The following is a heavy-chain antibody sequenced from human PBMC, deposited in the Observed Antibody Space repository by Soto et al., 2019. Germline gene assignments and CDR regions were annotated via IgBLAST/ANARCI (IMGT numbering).Heavy chain of an antibody. V-gene: IGHV1-8*01. CDR1: GYPFTSSD. CDR2: MNPNSGNT. D-gene: IGHD3-3*01. CDR3: AKRAAFWSGYPDYYYYYYMDV. J-gene: IGHJ6*03. Sequence: ASVKVSCKASGYPFTSSDINWVRQATGQGLEWMGWMNPNSGNTGYAQKFQGRVTMTRNTSISTAYMELSSLRSEDTAVYYCAKRAAFWSGYPDYYYYYYMDVWGKGTTVTVSS.